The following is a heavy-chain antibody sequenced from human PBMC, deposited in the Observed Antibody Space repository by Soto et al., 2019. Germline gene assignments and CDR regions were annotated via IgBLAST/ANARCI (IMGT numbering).Heavy chain of an antibody. CDR1: GYTFTSYA. D-gene: IGHD2-15*01. J-gene: IGHJ6*02. CDR2: INAGNGNT. V-gene: IGHV1-3*01. CDR3: ARLVAATRLYGMDV. Sequence: QVQLVQSGAEVKKTGASVKVSCKASGYTFTSYAMHWVRQAPGQRLEWMGWINAGNGNTKYSQKFQSRVTITRDTSASTAYMELSSLRSEDTAVYYCARLVAATRLYGMDVWGQGTTVTVSS.